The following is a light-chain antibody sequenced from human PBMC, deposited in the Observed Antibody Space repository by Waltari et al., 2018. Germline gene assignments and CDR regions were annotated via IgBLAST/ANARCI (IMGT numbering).Light chain of an antibody. Sequence: IQLTQPPSSLSASVGDRVTITCRASQGISSYLAWYQQKPGKAPKLLIYAASTLQSGVPSRFSGSGSGTDFTLTISSLQPEDFATYYCQQLNSYSPITFGQGTRLEIK. CDR1: QGISSY. CDR3: QQLNSYSPIT. J-gene: IGKJ5*01. V-gene: IGKV1-9*01. CDR2: AAS.